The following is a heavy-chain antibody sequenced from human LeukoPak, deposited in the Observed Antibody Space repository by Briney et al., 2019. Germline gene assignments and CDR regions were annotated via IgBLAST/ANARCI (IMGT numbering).Heavy chain of an antibody. J-gene: IGHJ4*02. CDR2: ISRSTNYT. Sequence: PGGSLRLSCAASGFTFSSYYMNWVRQAPGKGLEWVSSISRSTNYTYYIDPVKGRFTISRDNAKNSLYLQMNSLTAEDTAVYYCTRVTYADGGYFDYWGQGTLVTVSS. CDR1: GFTFSSYY. CDR3: TRVTYADGGYFDY. V-gene: IGHV3-21*01. D-gene: IGHD2-15*01.